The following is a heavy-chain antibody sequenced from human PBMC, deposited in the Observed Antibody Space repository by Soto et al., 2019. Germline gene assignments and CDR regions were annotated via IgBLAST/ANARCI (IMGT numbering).Heavy chain of an antibody. CDR1: GGTFSSYT. CDR3: ARAETCTNGVCYPNXFDP. CDR2: IIPILGIA. J-gene: IGHJ5*02. Sequence: GASVKVSCKASGGTFSSYTISWVRQAPGQGLEWMGRIIPILGIANYAQKFQGRVTITADKSTSTAYMELSSLRSEDTAVYYCARAETCTNGVCYPNXFDPWGQGTLVTVSS. V-gene: IGHV1-69*02. D-gene: IGHD2-8*01.